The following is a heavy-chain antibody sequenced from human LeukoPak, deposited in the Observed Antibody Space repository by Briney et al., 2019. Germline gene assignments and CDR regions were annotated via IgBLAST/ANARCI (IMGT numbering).Heavy chain of an antibody. CDR2: INHSGST. V-gene: IGHV4-34*01. J-gene: IGHJ4*02. CDR1: GGSFSGYY. CDR3: ARGASMVRGVRDFDY. Sequence: PSETLSLTCAVYGGSFSGYYWSWIRQPPGKGLEWIGEINHSGSTNYSPSLKSRVTISVDTSKNQFSLKLSSVTAADTAVYYCARGASMVRGVRDFDYWGQGTLVTVSS. D-gene: IGHD3-10*01.